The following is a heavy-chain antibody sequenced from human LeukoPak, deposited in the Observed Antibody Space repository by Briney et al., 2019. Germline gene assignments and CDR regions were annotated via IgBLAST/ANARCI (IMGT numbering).Heavy chain of an antibody. CDR2: IHHSGTT. CDR3: AGGYLEGWGTFDY. J-gene: IGHJ4*02. CDR1: GYSVTNTYY. V-gene: IGHV4-38-2*01. Sequence: PSETLSLTCAVSGYSVTNTYYWGWIRQPPGGGLERVGSIHHSGTTYYNPSLKSRVVISLDTSKNQFSLKLSSVTAADKGVYYCAGGYLEGWGTFDYWGRGILVTVSS. D-gene: IGHD3-16*01.